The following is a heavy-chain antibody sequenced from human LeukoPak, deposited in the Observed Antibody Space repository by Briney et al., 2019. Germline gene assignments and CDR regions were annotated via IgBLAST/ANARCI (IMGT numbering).Heavy chain of an antibody. J-gene: IGHJ4*02. CDR3: ARVQCVGGYDGTADY. Sequence: PGGSLRLSCAASGFTFSSYEMNWVRQAPGKGLEWVSYISSSGSTIYYADSVKGRFTISRDNAKNSLYLQMNSLRAEDTAVYYCARVQCVGGYDGTADYWGQGTLVTVSS. D-gene: IGHD1-26*01. CDR2: ISSSGSTI. CDR1: GFTFSSYE. V-gene: IGHV3-48*03.